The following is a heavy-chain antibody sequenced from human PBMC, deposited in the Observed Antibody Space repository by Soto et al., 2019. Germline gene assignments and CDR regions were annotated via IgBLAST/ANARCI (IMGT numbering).Heavy chain of an antibody. Sequence: GESLKISCKASGYTFTHYWIAWVRQMPGKGLEWMGYVYPDDPDTRYSPSFRGQVTISADRSISTAYLQWSSLGASDSGVYYCARGGACSSGSCSPDFWGQGTLVTVSS. CDR1: GYTFTHYW. J-gene: IGHJ4*02. V-gene: IGHV5-51*01. CDR2: VYPDDPDT. CDR3: ARGGACSSGSCSPDF. D-gene: IGHD2-15*01.